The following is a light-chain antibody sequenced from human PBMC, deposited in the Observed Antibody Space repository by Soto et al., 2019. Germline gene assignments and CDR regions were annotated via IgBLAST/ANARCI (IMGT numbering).Light chain of an antibody. CDR1: QSISRW. V-gene: IGKV1-5*03. J-gene: IGKJ1*01. Sequence: DIQMTQSPFTLSASVGDRVTITCRASQSISRWLAWYQQKPGKAPKLLIYRASSLESGVPSRFSGSGSGTXXTXTISSLQSDDSATYYCQQYQTWTFGQGTKVEIK. CDR2: RAS. CDR3: QQYQTWT.